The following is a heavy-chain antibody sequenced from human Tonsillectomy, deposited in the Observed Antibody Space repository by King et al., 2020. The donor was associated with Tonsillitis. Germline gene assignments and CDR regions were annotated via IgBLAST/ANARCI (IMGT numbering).Heavy chain of an antibody. CDR3: AISLGIAAAGENWFDP. V-gene: IGHV3-48*02. J-gene: IGHJ5*02. CDR1: GFIFSSYS. CDR2: ISSSSNNI. D-gene: IGHD6-13*01. Sequence: VQLVESGGGLVQPGGSLRLSCAASGFIFSSYSMNWVRQAPGKGLEWVSYISSSSNNIYYADSVKGRFTISRDNAKNSLYLQMISLTDEDTAVYYCAISLGIAAAGENWFDPWGQGTLVTVSS.